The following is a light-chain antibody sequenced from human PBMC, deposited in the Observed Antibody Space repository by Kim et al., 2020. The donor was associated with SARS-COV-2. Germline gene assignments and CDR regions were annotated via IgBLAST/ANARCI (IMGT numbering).Light chain of an antibody. CDR1: SSNIASNA. J-gene: IGLJ2*01. V-gene: IGLV1-44*01. CDR2: SNN. Sequence: GHRVTISCSGSSSNIASNAVNWYQQLPGTAPKRLIFSNNQRPSGVPARISGAKSGTSASLAISGLQSEDEADYYCAAWDDSLNGVVFGGGTQLTVL. CDR3: AAWDDSLNGVV.